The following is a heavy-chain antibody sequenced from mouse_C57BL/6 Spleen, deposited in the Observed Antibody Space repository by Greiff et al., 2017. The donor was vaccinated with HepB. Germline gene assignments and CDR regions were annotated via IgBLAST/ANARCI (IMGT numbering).Heavy chain of an antibody. CDR2: ISYDGSN. D-gene: IGHD3-2*02. V-gene: IGHV3-6*01. CDR3: ARGGSSGFPWFAY. CDR1: GYSITSGYY. J-gene: IGHJ3*01. Sequence: ESGPGLVKPSQSLSLTCSVTGYSITSGYYWNWIRQFPGNKLEWMGYISYDGSNNYNPSLKNRISITRDTSKNQFFLKLNSVTTEDTATYYCARGGSSGFPWFAYWGQGTLVTVSA.